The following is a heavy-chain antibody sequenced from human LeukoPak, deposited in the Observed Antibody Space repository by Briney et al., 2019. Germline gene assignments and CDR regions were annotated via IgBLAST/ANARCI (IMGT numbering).Heavy chain of an antibody. Sequence: PGGSLRLSCVASGFTFSSYGMHWVRQAPGKGLEWVAVIWYDGSNIHHVDSVKGRFTISRDNSKNTLYLQMNSLRAEDTAVYYCARAKSDYDTSGFASFDYWGQGALVTVSS. CDR2: IWYDGSNI. V-gene: IGHV3-33*01. D-gene: IGHD3-22*01. CDR1: GFTFSSYG. J-gene: IGHJ4*02. CDR3: ARAKSDYDTSGFASFDY.